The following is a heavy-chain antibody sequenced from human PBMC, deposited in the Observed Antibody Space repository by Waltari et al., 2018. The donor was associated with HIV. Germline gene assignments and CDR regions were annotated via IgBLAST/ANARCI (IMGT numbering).Heavy chain of an antibody. V-gene: IGHV1-3*01. D-gene: IGHD5-12*01. CDR1: GYTFTSYA. Sequence: QVQLVQSGAEVKKPGASVKVSCKASGYTFTSYAMHWVRQAPGQRLEWMGWINAGNGNTKYSQKFQGRVTITRDTSASTAYMELSSLRSEDTAVYYCARPLVATMGYDYWGQGTLVTVSS. CDR2: INAGNGNT. J-gene: IGHJ4*02. CDR3: ARPLVATMGYDY.